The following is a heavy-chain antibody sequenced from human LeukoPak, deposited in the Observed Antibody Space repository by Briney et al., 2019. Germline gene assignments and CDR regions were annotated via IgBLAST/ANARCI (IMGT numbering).Heavy chain of an antibody. Sequence: SDTLSLTCAVSGYSISNNNWWGWIRQPPGKGLGWIGYIDSGGSSNYNPSLKSRVTVSVDTSKTQFSLKLSSVTALDTAIYYCARFNSTYYYYDYWGQGTLVTVSS. D-gene: IGHD2/OR15-2a*01. CDR1: GYSISNNNW. CDR3: ARFNSTYYYYDY. J-gene: IGHJ4*02. V-gene: IGHV4-28*06. CDR2: IDSGGSS.